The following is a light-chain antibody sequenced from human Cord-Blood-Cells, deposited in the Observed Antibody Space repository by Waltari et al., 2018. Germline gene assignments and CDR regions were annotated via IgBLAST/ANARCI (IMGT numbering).Light chain of an antibody. CDR3: QSADSSGTYWV. V-gene: IGLV3-25*03. CDR2: KDS. Sequence: SYELTQPPSLPVSPAQTARITCSGAALPKQYAYWYQQKPGQAPVLVIYKDSERPSGIPERFSGSSSGTTVTLTISGVQAEDEADYYCQSADSSGTYWVFGGGTKLTVL. J-gene: IGLJ3*02. CDR1: ALPKQY.